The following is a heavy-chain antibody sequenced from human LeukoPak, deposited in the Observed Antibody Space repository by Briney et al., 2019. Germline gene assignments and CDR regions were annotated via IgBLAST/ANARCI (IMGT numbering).Heavy chain of an antibody. CDR2: INHSGST. CDR1: GGSFSGDY. Sequence: SETLSLTCAVYGGSFSGDYWNWIRQPPGKGLEWIGEINHSGSTNSNPSLKSRVTISVDRSKNQFSLKLSSVTAADTAVYYCARRPRYSSGWYYFDSWGQGTLVTVCS. D-gene: IGHD6-19*01. CDR3: ARRPRYSSGWYYFDS. V-gene: IGHV4-34*01. J-gene: IGHJ4*02.